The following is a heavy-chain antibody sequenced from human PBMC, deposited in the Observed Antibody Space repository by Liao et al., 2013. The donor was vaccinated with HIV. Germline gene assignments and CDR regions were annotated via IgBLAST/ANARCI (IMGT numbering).Heavy chain of an antibody. V-gene: IGHV4-34*01. CDR3: ARVVRGVRVYAFDI. CDR2: INHSGST. CDR1: GGSFSGYY. J-gene: IGHJ3*02. D-gene: IGHD3-10*02. Sequence: QVQLQQWGAGLLKPSETLSLTCAVYGGSFSGYYWSWIRQPPGKGLEWIGEINHSGSTNYNPSLKSRVTISVDTSKNQFSLKLSSVTAADTAVYYCARVVRGVRVYAFDIWGQGTMVTSLQ.